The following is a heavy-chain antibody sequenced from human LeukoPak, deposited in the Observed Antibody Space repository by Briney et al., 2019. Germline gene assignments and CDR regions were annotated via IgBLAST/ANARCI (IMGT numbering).Heavy chain of an antibody. CDR3: ARAGSDNYYDSSGFDY. D-gene: IGHD3-22*01. V-gene: IGHV3-33*08. CDR2: IWYDGSNK. CDR1: GFTFSSYG. J-gene: IGHJ4*02. Sequence: GGSLRFSCAASGFTFSSYGMHWVRQAPGKGLEWVAVIWYDGSNKYYADSVKGRFTISRDNSKNTLYLQMNSLRAEDTAVYYCARAGSDNYYDSSGFDYWGQGTLVTVSS.